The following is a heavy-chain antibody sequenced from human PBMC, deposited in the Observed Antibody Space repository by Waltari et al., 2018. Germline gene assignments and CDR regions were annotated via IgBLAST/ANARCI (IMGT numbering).Heavy chain of an antibody. CDR2: LYRSGTT. Sequence: QVQLQESGPGLVKPSETLSLTCIVSGASASNVYWSWIRQPAGKGLEWIGRLYRSGTTNYTPPLRSRVTRSLDTSKNQFSLNLTSVIAADTAVYYCARESRAARIDSWGQGILVTVAS. J-gene: IGHJ4*02. CDR3: ARESRAARIDS. V-gene: IGHV4-4*07. CDR1: GASASNVY. D-gene: IGHD6-13*01.